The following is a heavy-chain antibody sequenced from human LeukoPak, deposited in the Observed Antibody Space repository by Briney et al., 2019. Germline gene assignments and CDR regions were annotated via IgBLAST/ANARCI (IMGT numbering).Heavy chain of an antibody. CDR1: GGSISSSGHY. CDR2: IYSNGNT. Sequence: PSETLSLTCSVSGGSISSSGHYWGWIRQSPEKGLDWIGSIYSNGNTYYNPSVKSRVTISVDTSKNQFSLKLTSVTAAETAVYYCARSATLTTGYFDYWGQGALVTVSS. V-gene: IGHV4-39*07. J-gene: IGHJ4*02. D-gene: IGHD4-17*01. CDR3: ARSATLTTGYFDY.